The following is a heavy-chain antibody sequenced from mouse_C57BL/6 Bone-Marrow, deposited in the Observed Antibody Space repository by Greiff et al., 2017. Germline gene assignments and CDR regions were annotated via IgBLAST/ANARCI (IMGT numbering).Heavy chain of an antibody. D-gene: IGHD1-1*01. CDR3: ASGGATV. V-gene: IGHV1-81*01. Sequence: VQLQQSGAGLARPGASVTLSCTASGFTLTSYGVSWVRQRTGQGLEWIGEIYPRSGTAYYNAKFKGKATLTADKSSSTAYMELRSLTSEDSAVYFCASGGATVWGKGTTLTVSS. J-gene: IGHJ2*01. CDR2: IYPRSGTA. CDR1: GFTLTSYG.